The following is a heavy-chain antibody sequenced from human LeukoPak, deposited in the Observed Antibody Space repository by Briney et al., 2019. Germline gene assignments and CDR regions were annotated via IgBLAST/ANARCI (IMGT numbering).Heavy chain of an antibody. J-gene: IGHJ4*02. CDR3: AVSSSWYGPVFDY. Sequence: QAGGSLRLSCAASGFTFSSYGMHWVRQAPGKGLEWVAFIRYDGSNKYYADSVKGRFTISRDNSKNTLYLQMNSLRAEDTAVYYCAVSSSWYGPVFDYWGQGTLVTVSS. CDR2: IRYDGSNK. D-gene: IGHD6-13*01. V-gene: IGHV3-30*02. CDR1: GFTFSSYG.